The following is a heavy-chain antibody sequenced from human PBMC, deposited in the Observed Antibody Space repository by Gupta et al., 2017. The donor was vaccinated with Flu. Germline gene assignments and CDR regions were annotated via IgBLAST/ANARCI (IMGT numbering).Heavy chain of an antibody. Sequence: EVQLLESGGGLIQSGGSLRLSCAASGFAFSDDAMSWVRQAPGKGLQWISGINNSGGSTYYADSVRGRFTVSRDTSDNTFYLQMNSLRAEDTDIYYCAKDLYTVPGALDSWGRGTLVTVSS. CDR3: AKDLYTVPGALDS. CDR2: INNSGGST. V-gene: IGHV3-23*01. D-gene: IGHD6-19*01. J-gene: IGHJ5*01. CDR1: GFAFSDDA.